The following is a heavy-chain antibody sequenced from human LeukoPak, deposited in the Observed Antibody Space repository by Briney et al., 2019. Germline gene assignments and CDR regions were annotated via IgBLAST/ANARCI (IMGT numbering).Heavy chain of an antibody. CDR1: GYGFTSYW. V-gene: IGHV5-51*01. J-gene: IGHJ4*02. CDR3: ARHAGGIAAAGLVDNYFDY. CDR2: IYPGDSDT. Sequence: LGEPLKSSGKGFGYGFTSYWIGWVRQLPGKGREWMEIIYPGDSDTSYSPSFQGQVPISAAKSISTAYLQCSSLKASDTAKYYCARHAGGIAAAGLVDNYFDYWGQGTLITVSS. D-gene: IGHD6-13*01.